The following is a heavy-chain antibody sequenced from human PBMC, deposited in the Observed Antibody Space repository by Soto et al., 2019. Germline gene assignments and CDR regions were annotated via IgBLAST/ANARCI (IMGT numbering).Heavy chain of an antibody. CDR1: GNTFTTYA. V-gene: IGHV1-3*01. CDR2: INAGNINT. Sequence: ASVKVSCKASGNTFTTYAVHWVRQAPGQRLEWMGWINAGNINTKYSQKFQGRVTITGDTSASTAYMELSSLRSEDTAVYYCATSIEACSLSFGGRYRMDVWGQASKVTVSS. CDR3: ATSIEACSLSFGGRYRMDV. D-gene: IGHD6-6*01. J-gene: IGHJ6*02.